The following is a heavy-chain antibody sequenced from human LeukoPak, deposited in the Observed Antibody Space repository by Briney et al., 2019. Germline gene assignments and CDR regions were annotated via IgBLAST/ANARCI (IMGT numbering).Heavy chain of an antibody. D-gene: IGHD5-24*01. V-gene: IGHV1-69*05. CDR1: GGTFSSYA. CDR3: ARFLSRRWLQSE. J-gene: IGHJ4*02. CDR2: IIPIFGTA. Sequence: SVKVSCKASGGTFSSYAISWVRQAPGQGLDWMGGIIPIFGTANYAQKFQGRVTITTDESTSTAYMELSSLRSEDTAVYYCARFLSRRWLQSEWGQGTLVTVSS.